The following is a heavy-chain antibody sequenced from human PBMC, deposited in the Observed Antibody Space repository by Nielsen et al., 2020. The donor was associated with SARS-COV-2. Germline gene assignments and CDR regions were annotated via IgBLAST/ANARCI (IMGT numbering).Heavy chain of an antibody. J-gene: IGHJ6*02. Sequence: GGSLRLSCVASGFNLSHYYMRWIRQAPGKGLEWVSDISNDGSSTRNADSVKGRFTISRDNSKNTLYLQMNSLGADDTAIYYCTRRVAGGTMDVWGQGTTVTVAS. V-gene: IGHV3-11*03. CDR1: GFNLSHYY. D-gene: IGHD6-19*01. CDR2: ISNDGSST. CDR3: TRRVAGGTMDV.